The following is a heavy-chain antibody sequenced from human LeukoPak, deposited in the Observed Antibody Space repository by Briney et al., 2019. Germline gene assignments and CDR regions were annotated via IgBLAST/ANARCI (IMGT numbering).Heavy chain of an antibody. J-gene: IGHJ4*02. V-gene: IGHV1-69*02. CDR3: ARTRGIAAAGYFDY. CDR1: GGTLSSYT. CDR2: IIPILGIA. D-gene: IGHD6-13*01. Sequence: SVKVSCKASGGTLSSYTISWVRQAPGQGLEWMGRIIPILGIANYAQKFQGRVTITADKSTSTAYMELSSLRSEDTAVYYCARTRGIAAAGYFDYWGQGALVTASS.